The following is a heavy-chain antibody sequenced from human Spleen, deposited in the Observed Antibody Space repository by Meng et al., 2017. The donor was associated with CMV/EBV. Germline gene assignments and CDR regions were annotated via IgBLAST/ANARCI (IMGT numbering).Heavy chain of an antibody. V-gene: IGHV3-48*04. CDR3: ASTSSVYSPFDH. J-gene: IGHJ4*02. Sequence: GGSLRLSCAASGFTFSSYSMNWVRQAPGKGLEWVSCMTSSGNTIQYGDSVKGRFTISRDNAKNSLYLQMNSLRVEDTAVYYCASTSSVYSPFDHWGQGTLVTVSS. CDR1: GFTFSSYS. CDR2: MTSSGNTI. D-gene: IGHD3-22*01.